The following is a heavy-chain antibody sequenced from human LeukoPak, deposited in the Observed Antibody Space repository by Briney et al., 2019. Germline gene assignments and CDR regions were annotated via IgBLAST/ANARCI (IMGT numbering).Heavy chain of an antibody. CDR3: ARVADYSNSAHADY. CDR2: IWYDGSNK. V-gene: IGHV3-33*08. D-gene: IGHD4-11*01. Sequence: GGSLRLSCAASGFTFSSYAMHWVRQAPGKGLEWVAVIWYDGSNKNYADSVKGRFTISRDNSKNTLYLQMNSLRAEDTAVYYCARVADYSNSAHADYWGQGTLVTVSS. J-gene: IGHJ4*02. CDR1: GFTFSSYA.